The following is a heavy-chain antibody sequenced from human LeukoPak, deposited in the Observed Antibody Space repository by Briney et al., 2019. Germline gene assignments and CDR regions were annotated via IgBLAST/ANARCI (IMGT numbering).Heavy chain of an antibody. Sequence: ASVKVSCTASGYTFTSYPIHWVRQAPGQRLEWMGWINPVNGDTKYSQKFQGRVTITADESTSTAYMELSSLRSEDTAVYYCARVEDAATISYYYYGMDVWGQGTTVTVSS. CDR2: INPVNGDT. D-gene: IGHD5-24*01. CDR1: GYTFTSYP. V-gene: IGHV1-3*01. J-gene: IGHJ6*02. CDR3: ARVEDAATISYYYYGMDV.